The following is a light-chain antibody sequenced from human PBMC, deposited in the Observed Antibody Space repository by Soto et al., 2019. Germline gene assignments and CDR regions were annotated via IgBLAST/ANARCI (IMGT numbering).Light chain of an antibody. CDR3: SSYTSSSTLL. CDR2: EVS. CDR1: ISDVGGYNY. J-gene: IGLJ1*01. Sequence: SALTQPASLSGSPGPSITISCTGTISDVGGYNYVSWYQQHPGKAPKLMIYEVSNRPSGVSNRFSGSKSGNTASLTISGLQAEDEADYYCSSYTSSSTLLFGTGTKVTVL. V-gene: IGLV2-14*01.